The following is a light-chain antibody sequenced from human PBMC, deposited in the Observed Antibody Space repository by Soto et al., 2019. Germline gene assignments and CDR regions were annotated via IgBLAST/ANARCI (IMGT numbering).Light chain of an antibody. CDR2: GAS. CDR3: QQYGSSSYT. J-gene: IGKJ2*01. CDR1: QSIASSY. Sequence: EIVLTQSPGTLSLSPGERATLSCRASQSIASSYLTWYQHKPGQAPRLLIYGASSRATGIPDRFSGSGSGTDFTLTISRLEPEDFAVYYCQQYGSSSYTFGQGTQLGIK. V-gene: IGKV3-20*01.